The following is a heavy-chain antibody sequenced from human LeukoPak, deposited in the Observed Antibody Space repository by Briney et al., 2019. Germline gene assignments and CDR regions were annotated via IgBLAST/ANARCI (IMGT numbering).Heavy chain of an antibody. CDR2: IYYSGST. J-gene: IGHJ4*02. V-gene: IGHV4-39*07. CDR3: ARGRITMIVVAPTME. CDR1: GGSITNYY. Sequence: PSETLSLTCTVSGGSITNYYWSWIRQPPGKGLEWIGSIYYSGSTYYNPSLKSRVTISVDTSKNQFSLKLSSVTAADTAVYYCARGRITMIVVAPTMEWGQGTLVTVSS. D-gene: IGHD3-22*01.